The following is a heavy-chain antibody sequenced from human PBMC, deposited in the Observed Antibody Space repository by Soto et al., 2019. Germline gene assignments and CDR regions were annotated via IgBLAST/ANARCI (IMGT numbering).Heavy chain of an antibody. V-gene: IGHV4-59*01. J-gene: IGHJ4*02. CDR3: ARVYCTNGVCFDY. CDR2: IYYSGST. CDR1: GGSISSYY. Sequence: SETLSLTCTVSGGSISSYYWSWIRQPPGKGLEWIGYIYYSGSTNYNPSLKSRVTISVDTSISTAYMELSRLRSDDTAVYYCARVYCTNGVCFDYWGQGTLVTVSS. D-gene: IGHD2-8*01.